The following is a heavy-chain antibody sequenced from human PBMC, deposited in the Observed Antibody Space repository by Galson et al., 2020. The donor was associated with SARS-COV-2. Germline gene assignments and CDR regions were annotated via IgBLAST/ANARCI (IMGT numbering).Heavy chain of an antibody. CDR1: GFSLRTDGMC. V-gene: IGHV2-70*17. J-gene: IGHJ6*02. CDR3: ARMGCGGGTSPPDPGMDV. Sequence: ESGPTLVKPTQTLTLTCTFSGFSLRTDGMCVSWIRQPPGKALEWLARIDWDDDKFYSTSLKTRLTISKDTSKNQVVLIMTNMDPVDTGTYYCARMGCGGGTSPPDPGMDVWGQGTTVTVSS. D-gene: IGHD2-15*01. CDR2: IDWDDDK.